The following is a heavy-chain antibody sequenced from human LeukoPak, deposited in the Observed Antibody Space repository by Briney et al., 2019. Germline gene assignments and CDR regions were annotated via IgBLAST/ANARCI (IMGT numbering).Heavy chain of an antibody. CDR3: ASGYYYDSSGYLDY. V-gene: IGHV1-69*06. J-gene: IGHJ4*02. CDR2: IIPIFGTA. D-gene: IGHD3-22*01. Sequence: SVKVSCKASGDTFSSYAISWVRHAPGQGLQWMGRIIPIFGTANYAQKFQGRVTITADKSTSTAYMELSSLRSEDTAVYYCASGYYYDSSGYLDYWGQGTLVTVSS. CDR1: GDTFSSYA.